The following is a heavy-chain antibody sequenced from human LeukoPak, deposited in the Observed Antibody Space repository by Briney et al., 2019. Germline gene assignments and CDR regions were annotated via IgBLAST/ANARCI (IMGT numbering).Heavy chain of an antibody. Sequence: GASGKVSCKASGYTFTSYGISWVRQAPGQGLEWRGGISAYNGNTNYAQKIQDRVTMTPHTSTSTAYLELRSLRSDDTAVYYCARANTYYDILTGHTPGAFDIWGQGTMVTVSS. V-gene: IGHV1-18*01. CDR3: ARANTYYDILTGHTPGAFDI. CDR1: GYTFTSYG. D-gene: IGHD3-9*01. CDR2: ISAYNGNT. J-gene: IGHJ3*02.